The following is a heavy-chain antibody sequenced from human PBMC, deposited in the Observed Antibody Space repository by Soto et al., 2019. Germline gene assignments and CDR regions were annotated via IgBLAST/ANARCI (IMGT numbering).Heavy chain of an antibody. CDR1: GGSVSVYY. CDR3: ARGVGSSPPRY. CDR2: IYDTGSP. J-gene: IGHJ4*02. D-gene: IGHD1-26*01. Sequence: GPGPILSSETLSLTCTISGGSVSVYYWSWIRQPPGQALEWIGYIYDTGSPYYNPAFRSRVSFSADTSKNQISLKLTFATVADTAVYYCARGVGSSPPRYWGRGTLVTVSS. V-gene: IGHV4-59*02.